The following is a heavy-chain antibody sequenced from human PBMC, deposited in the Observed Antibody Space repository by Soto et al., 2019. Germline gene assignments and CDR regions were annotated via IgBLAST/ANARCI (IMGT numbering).Heavy chain of an antibody. CDR2: MWSEGGNK. CDR3: ARDPPDDSSGYFSLDY. D-gene: IGHD3-22*01. J-gene: IGHJ4*02. V-gene: IGHV3-33*01. CDR1: GFTFRSYG. Sequence: QVQLVESGGVVVQPGRSLRLSCAASGFTFRSYGMHWVRQAPGKGLEWVAVMWSEGGNKHYADSVKGRFTISRDNSKNTLYLQMNSLRAEDTAVYYCARDPPDDSSGYFSLDYWGQGTLVTVSS.